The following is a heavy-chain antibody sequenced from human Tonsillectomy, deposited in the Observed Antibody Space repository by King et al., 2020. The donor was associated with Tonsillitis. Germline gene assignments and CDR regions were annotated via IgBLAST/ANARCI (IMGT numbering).Heavy chain of an antibody. CDR1: GFTFSSYA. Sequence: VQLVESGGGLVQPGGSLRLSCAASGFTFSSYAMSWVRQAPGKGLEWVSAISGSGGSTYYADSVKGRFTISRDNSKNTLYLQMNSLRAEDTAVYYCAKDSRRDGYNYRAGIYGMDVWGQGTTVTVSS. V-gene: IGHV3-23*04. D-gene: IGHD5-24*01. CDR3: AKDSRRDGYNYRAGIYGMDV. CDR2: ISGSGGST. J-gene: IGHJ6*02.